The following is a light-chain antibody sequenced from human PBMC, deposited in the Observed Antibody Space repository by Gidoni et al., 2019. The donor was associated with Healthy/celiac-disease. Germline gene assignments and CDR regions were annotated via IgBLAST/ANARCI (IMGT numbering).Light chain of an antibody. CDR2: STN. CDR1: SGSVSTSYY. J-gene: IGLJ3*02. V-gene: IGLV8-61*01. Sequence: QTVVTQEPSFSVSPGGTVTRPCGVSSGSVSTSYYPSWYQQTPGQAPRTLSYSTNTRSSGVPDRFSGSILGNKAALTITGAQADDESDYYCVLYMGSGIWVFGGGTKLTVL. CDR3: VLYMGSGIWV.